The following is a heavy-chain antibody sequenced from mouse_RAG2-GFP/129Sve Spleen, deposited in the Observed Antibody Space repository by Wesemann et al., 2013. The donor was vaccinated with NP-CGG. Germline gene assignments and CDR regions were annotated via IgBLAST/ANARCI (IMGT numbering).Heavy chain of an antibody. D-gene: IGHD2-14*01. Sequence: QVQLKQSGPGLVQPSQSLSITCTVSGFSLTSYGVHWVRQSPGKGLEWLGVIWSGGSTDYNAAFISRLSISKDNSKSQVFFKMNSLQANDTAIYYCARRGYDALYYAMDYWGQGTSVTVSS. CDR2: IWSGGST. J-gene: IGHJ4*01. CDR3: ARRGYDALYYAMDY. CDR1: GFSLTSYG. V-gene: IGHV2-2*02.